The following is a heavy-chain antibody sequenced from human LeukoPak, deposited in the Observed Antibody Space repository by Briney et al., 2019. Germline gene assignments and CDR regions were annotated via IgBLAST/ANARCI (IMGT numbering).Heavy chain of an antibody. J-gene: IGHJ4*02. V-gene: IGHV1-3*03. CDR2: INAGNGDT. D-gene: IGHD2-21*02. CDR1: GYTFTSYA. CDR3: ARTYCGGDCYSWDFDY. Sequence: ASVKVSCKASGYTFTSYAIHWVRQAPGQRLEGMGWINAGNGDTKYSQDFQGRVTVTRDTSASTAYMELSSLRSEDMAVYYCARTYCGGDCYSWDFDYWGQGTLVTVSS.